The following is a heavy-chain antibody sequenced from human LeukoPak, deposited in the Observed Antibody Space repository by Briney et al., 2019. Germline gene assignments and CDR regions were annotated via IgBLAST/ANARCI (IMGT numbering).Heavy chain of an antibody. V-gene: IGHV3-74*01. CDR2: INSDGSST. CDR3: VKGMRGDYYMDA. D-gene: IGHD2-8*01. J-gene: IGHJ6*03. Sequence: QPGGSLRLSCAASGLTFSDYWMHWVRHAPGKGLVWVSRINSDGSSTSYADSVKGRFTITRDNAKNTLYLQMNSLRAEDTAEYSCVKGMRGDYYMDAWGKGTTVTVSS. CDR1: GLTFSDYW.